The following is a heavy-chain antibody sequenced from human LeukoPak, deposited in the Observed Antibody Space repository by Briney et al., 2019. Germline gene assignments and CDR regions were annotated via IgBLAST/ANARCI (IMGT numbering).Heavy chain of an antibody. D-gene: IGHD5-24*01. CDR2: ISGSGGST. Sequence: PGGSLRLSCAASGFTFSSYAMSWVRQAPGKGLEWVSAISGSGGSTYYADSVKGRFTISRDNSKNTLYLQMNSLRAEDTAVYYCANGLRGMATIFAEYFQHWGQGTLVTVSS. V-gene: IGHV3-23*01. CDR3: ANGLRGMATIFAEYFQH. J-gene: IGHJ1*01. CDR1: GFTFSSYA.